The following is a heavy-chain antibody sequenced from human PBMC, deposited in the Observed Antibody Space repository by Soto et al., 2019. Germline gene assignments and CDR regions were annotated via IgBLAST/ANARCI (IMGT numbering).Heavy chain of an antibody. Sequence: SATLSLTCAVSGRSISSSNWWPWVRQPPGKGLEWIGEIYHSGSTNYNPSLKSRVTISVDKSKNQFSLKLSSVTAADTAVYYCARTLFNYYYGMDVWGQGTTVTVSS. V-gene: IGHV4-4*02. CDR1: GRSISSSNW. CDR3: ARTLFNYYYGMDV. D-gene: IGHD3-10*02. CDR2: IYHSGST. J-gene: IGHJ6*02.